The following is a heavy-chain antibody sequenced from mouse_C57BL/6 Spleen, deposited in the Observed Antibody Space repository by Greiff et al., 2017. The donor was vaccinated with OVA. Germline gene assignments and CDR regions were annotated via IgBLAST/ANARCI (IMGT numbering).Heavy chain of an antibody. CDR1: GYTFTSYW. CDR2: IDPNSGGT. D-gene: IGHD1-1*01. CDR3: ARHYYGSEGYFDV. J-gene: IGHJ1*03. V-gene: IGHV1-72*01. Sequence: QVQLKQPGAELVKPGASVKLSCKASGYTFTSYWMHWVKQRPGRGLEWIGRIDPNSGGTKYNEKFKSKATLTVDKPSSTAYMQLSSLTSEDSAVYYCARHYYGSEGYFDVWGTGTTVTVSS.